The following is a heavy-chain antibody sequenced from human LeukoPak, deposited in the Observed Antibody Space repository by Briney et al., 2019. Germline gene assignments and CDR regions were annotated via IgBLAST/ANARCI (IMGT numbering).Heavy chain of an antibody. Sequence: ASVKVSCKASGYTFTSYDINWVRQASGQGLEWMGRMSPKSANTGYAQKFRGRVTITRDTSISTAYMGLSSLTSEDTAVYYCARTPPRGLIDYWGQGTLVTVSS. J-gene: IGHJ4*02. CDR1: GYTFTSYD. D-gene: IGHD3-16*01. CDR2: MSPKSANT. CDR3: ARTPPRGLIDY. V-gene: IGHV1-8*03.